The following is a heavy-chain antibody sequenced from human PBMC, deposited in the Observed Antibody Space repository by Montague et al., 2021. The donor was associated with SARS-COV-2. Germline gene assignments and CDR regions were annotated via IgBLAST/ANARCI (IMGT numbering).Heavy chain of an antibody. V-gene: IGHV4-4*02. J-gene: IGHJ4*02. CDR1: GGSISSTYW. CDR3: ASNRYYYDSGRKTFDY. Sequence: SETLSLTCAVSGGSISSTYWWCWLRQPPGKRLGWIGEIYHSGTSNYNPSLNRRATISVDKSNNQFSLKLSSVTAADTAGYYSASNRYYYDSGRKTFDYWGQGTLVTVSS. D-gene: IGHD3-10*01. CDR2: IYHSGTS.